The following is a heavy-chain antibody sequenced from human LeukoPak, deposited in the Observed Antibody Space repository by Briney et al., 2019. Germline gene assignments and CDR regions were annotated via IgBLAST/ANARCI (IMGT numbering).Heavy chain of an antibody. V-gene: IGHV1-69*13. Sequence: ASVKVSCKASGGTFSSYAISWVRQAPGQGLEWMGGIIPIFGTANYAQKFQGRVTITADESTSTAYMELSSLRSEDTAVYYCARGSCGSGSYYSYYYYYYMDVWGKGTTVTISS. CDR1: GGTFSSYA. J-gene: IGHJ6*03. CDR3: ARGSCGSGSYYSYYYYYYMDV. CDR2: IIPIFGTA. D-gene: IGHD3-10*01.